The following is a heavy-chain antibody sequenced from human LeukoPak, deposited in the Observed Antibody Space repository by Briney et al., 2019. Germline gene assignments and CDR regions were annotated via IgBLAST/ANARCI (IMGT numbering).Heavy chain of an antibody. D-gene: IGHD2-21*01. V-gene: IGHV3-23*01. Sequence: PGGSLRLSCAASGFTFSSYAISWVRQAPGKVLEWVSAISGSGGSTYDADSVKGRFTISRDNSKNTLYLQMNSLRGEDTAVYYCAKESGPRVAYLFDYWGQGTLVTVSS. CDR1: GFTFSSYA. CDR3: AKESGPRVAYLFDY. J-gene: IGHJ4*02. CDR2: ISGSGGST.